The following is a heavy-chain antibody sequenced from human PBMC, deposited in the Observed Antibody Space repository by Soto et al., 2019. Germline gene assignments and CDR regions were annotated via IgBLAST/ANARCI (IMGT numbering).Heavy chain of an antibody. Sequence: PGGTLRRSWGAGPFTFRRYSKHWFRQAPGKGLEWVAVISYDVSNKYYADSVKGRFTISRDNSKNTLYLQMNSLRAEDTAVYYCAKDESYSSSPQYYFDYWGQGTLVTVSS. V-gene: IGHV3-30*18. CDR1: PFTFRRYS. J-gene: IGHJ4*02. CDR3: AKDESYSSSPQYYFDY. CDR2: ISYDVSNK. D-gene: IGHD6-6*01.